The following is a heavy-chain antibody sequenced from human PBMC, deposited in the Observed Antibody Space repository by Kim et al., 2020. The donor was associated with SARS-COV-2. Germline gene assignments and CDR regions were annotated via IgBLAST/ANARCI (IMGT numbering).Heavy chain of an antibody. V-gene: IGHV4-59*01. J-gene: IGHJ3*02. CDR3: ARVGIAAALDAFDI. CDR1: GGSISSYY. Sequence: SETLSLTCTVSGGSISSYYWSWIRQPPGKGLEWIGYIYYSGSTNYNPSLKSRVTISVDTSKNQFSLKLSSVTAADTAVYYCARVGIAAALDAFDIWGQGTMVTVSS. CDR2: IYYSGST. D-gene: IGHD6-13*01.